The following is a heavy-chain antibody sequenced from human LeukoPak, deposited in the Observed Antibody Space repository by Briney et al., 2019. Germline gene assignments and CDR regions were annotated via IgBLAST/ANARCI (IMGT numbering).Heavy chain of an antibody. D-gene: IGHD2-2*02. CDR2: ISSSSSYI. CDR1: GFTFSSYT. Sequence: GGSLRLSCAASGFTFSSYTMHWVRQAPGKGLEWVSSISSSSSYIYYADSVKGRFTISRDNAKNSLYLQMNSLRAEDTALYYCAKDMSHCSSTSCYTGGAFDIWGQGTMVTVSS. J-gene: IGHJ3*02. V-gene: IGHV3-21*04. CDR3: AKDMSHCSSTSCYTGGAFDI.